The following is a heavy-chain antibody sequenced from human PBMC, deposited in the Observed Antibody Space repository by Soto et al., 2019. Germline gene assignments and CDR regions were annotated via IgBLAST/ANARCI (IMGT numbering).Heavy chain of an antibody. CDR1: GGSINSGNYF. CDR2: ISNSGST. J-gene: IGHJ6*02. V-gene: IGHV4-30-4*01. CDR3: ARDKGGLGV. Sequence: QVQLQESGPGLVKPSQTLSLTCTVSGGSINSGNYFWSWIRQPPGKGLEWIGYISNSGSTYYNPSLKSRLTISVDTSKNQFSLKLTSVTAADTAVYYCARDKGGLGVWGPGATVTVSS.